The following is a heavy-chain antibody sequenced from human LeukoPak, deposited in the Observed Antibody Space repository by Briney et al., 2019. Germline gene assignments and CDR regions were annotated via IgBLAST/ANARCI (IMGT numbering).Heavy chain of an antibody. CDR3: ARSSGYYYIFDY. Sequence: PGGSLRLSCAVSGFTFRSYAMKWVRQAPGKGLEWVSAITADGSSTHCTISVKGRFIISRDTPKNTLYLQMNSLRAEDTAVYYCARSSGYYYIFDYWGQGTLVTVSS. CDR1: GFTFRSYA. CDR2: ITADGSST. J-gene: IGHJ4*02. D-gene: IGHD3-22*01. V-gene: IGHV3-23*01.